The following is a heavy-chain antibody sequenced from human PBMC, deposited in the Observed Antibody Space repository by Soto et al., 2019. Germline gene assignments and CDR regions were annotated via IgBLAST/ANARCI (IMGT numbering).Heavy chain of an antibody. CDR1: GGSISSSSYY. CDR2: IYYSGST. CDR3: ARHSGLGDIPNNWFDP. Sequence: SETLSFTCTVSGGSISSSSYYWGWIRQPPGKGLEWIGSIYYSGSTYYNPSLKSRVTISVDTSKNQFSLKLSSVTAADTAVYYCARHSGLGDIPNNWFDPWGQGTLVTVSS. V-gene: IGHV4-39*01. D-gene: IGHD3-9*01. J-gene: IGHJ5*02.